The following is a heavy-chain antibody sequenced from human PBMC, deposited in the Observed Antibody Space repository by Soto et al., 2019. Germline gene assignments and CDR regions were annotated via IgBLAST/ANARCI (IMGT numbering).Heavy chain of an antibody. Sequence: EVQLVESGGGLVQPGGSLRLSCAASGFTFSSYDMHWVRQATGKGLEWVSAIGTAGDTYYPGSVKGRLTISRENAKNTWYLEMNSLRAGDTAVYYCARAYMITFGGIIVMDAFDIWGQGTMVTVSS. CDR2: IGTAGDT. D-gene: IGHD3-16*02. CDR1: GFTFSSYD. V-gene: IGHV3-13*01. J-gene: IGHJ3*02. CDR3: ARAYMITFGGIIVMDAFDI.